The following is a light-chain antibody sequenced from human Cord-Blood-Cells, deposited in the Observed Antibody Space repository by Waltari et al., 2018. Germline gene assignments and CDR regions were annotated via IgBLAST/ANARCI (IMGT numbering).Light chain of an antibody. Sequence: ELVLTQSPAPLSLSPGESATLSCRASQSVSSYLAWYQQKPGQAPRLLIYDASNRATGIPARFSGSGSGTDFTLTISSLEPEDFAVYYCQQRSNWPPGITFGPGTKVDIK. CDR2: DAS. CDR1: QSVSSY. V-gene: IGKV3-11*01. J-gene: IGKJ3*01. CDR3: QQRSNWPPGIT.